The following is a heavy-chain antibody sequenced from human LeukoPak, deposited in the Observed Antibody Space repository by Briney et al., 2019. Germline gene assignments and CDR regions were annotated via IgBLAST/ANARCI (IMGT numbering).Heavy chain of an antibody. CDR3: ARPLMYYYGSETYFWFDP. V-gene: IGHV3-7*01. Sequence: GGSLRLSCAASGFTFSSYEMNWVRQAPGKGLEWVANIKQDGSEQYYVDSVKGRFTISRDNAKNSLSLQMNSLRAEDTAVYYCARPLMYYYGSETYFWFDPWGQGTLVTVSS. CDR1: GFTFSSYE. CDR2: IKQDGSEQ. J-gene: IGHJ5*02. D-gene: IGHD3-10*01.